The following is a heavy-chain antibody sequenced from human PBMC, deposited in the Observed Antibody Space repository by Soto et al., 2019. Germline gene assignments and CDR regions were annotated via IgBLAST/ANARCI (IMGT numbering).Heavy chain of an antibody. D-gene: IGHD3-22*01. J-gene: IGHJ4*02. V-gene: IGHV3-72*01. CDR2: TRRKVNSYTT. Sequence: EVQLEESGGGLVQPGRSLRLSCAASGFSFSDHYMDWVRQAPGKGLEWVGRTRRKVNSYTTEYAASVKGRFTVSRDDSKNSLYLQMNSLKTEDTAVYYCAKVDSRGQYSLDYWGQGTLVTVSS. CDR1: GFSFSDHY. CDR3: AKVDSRGQYSLDY.